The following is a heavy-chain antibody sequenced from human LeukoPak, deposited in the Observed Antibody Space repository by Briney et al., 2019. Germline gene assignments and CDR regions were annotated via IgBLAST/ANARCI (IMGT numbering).Heavy chain of an antibody. Sequence: PGGSLRLSCVASGLTVSNHWMSWVRQAPGKGLEWVANIREERGQEYYVDSVKGRFTISKNSAKNSLYLQMNSLRAEDTAVYYCAREHHYDSSAYYFDYWGQGTLVTVSS. CDR2: IREERGQE. CDR3: AREHHYDSSAYYFDY. V-gene: IGHV3-7*01. D-gene: IGHD3-22*01. J-gene: IGHJ4*02. CDR1: GLTVSNHW.